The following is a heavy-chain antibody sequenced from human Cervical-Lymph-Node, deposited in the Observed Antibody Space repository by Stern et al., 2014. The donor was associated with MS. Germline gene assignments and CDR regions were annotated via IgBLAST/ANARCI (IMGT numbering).Heavy chain of an antibody. V-gene: IGHV4-61*01. CDR3: ATAPYHLLFPGLDV. CDR1: GDTVPSGPYY. CDR2: LHYSGTS. D-gene: IGHD3-9*01. Sequence: QVQLQEPGPGLVQPSETLSLSCSVSGDTVPSGPYYWTWIRQAPGKALEWIGNLHYSGTSNSNPSLKSRFSMSVGTSTNRVSLKLKSVTAADTAVYYCATAPYHLLFPGLDVWGQGTSVIVSS. J-gene: IGHJ6*02.